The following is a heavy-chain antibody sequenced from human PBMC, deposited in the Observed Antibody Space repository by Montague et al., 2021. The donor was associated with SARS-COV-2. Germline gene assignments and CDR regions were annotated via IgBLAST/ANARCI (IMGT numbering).Heavy chain of an antibody. D-gene: IGHD2-15*01. V-gene: IGHV4-34*01. Sequence: SETLSLTCAVYGGSFSGYYWIWIRQPPGKGLEWIGEINHSGSTNYNPSLKSRVTISVDTSKNQFSLKLSSVTAADTAVYYCARGRTLNYYYYMDVWDKGTTVIVSS. J-gene: IGHJ6*03. CDR1: GGSFSGYY. CDR3: ARGRTLNYYYYMDV. CDR2: INHSGST.